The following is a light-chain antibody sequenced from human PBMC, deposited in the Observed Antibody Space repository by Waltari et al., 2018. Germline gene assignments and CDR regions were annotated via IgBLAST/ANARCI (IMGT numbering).Light chain of an antibody. Sequence: DIQMTQSPSSLSASVGDRVTITCRASQDISTWLAWYQQKQGKAPKLLIYKTSSLHSGVPSRFSGSGSGTDFTLTISSLQPEDFTTYYCQQYNSAPLTFGGGTKVEIK. CDR3: QQYNSAPLT. J-gene: IGKJ4*01. V-gene: IGKV1-12*01. CDR2: KTS. CDR1: QDISTW.